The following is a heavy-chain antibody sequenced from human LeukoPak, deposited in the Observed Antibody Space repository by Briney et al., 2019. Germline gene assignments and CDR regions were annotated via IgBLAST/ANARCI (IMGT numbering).Heavy chain of an antibody. CDR2: VDHTGST. Sequence: TSETLSLTCTVSDDSITMYYWTWIRQPPGKGLEWIGYVDHTGSTNFNPSLNGRVSISRDTSKNLFSLRLRSVTAADTAVYFCARGRVSSSTWYSTYYYYFYMDVWGKGTTVTVSS. CDR1: DDSITMYY. CDR3: ARGRVSSSTWYSTYYYYFYMDV. V-gene: IGHV4-59*01. D-gene: IGHD1-1*01. J-gene: IGHJ6*03.